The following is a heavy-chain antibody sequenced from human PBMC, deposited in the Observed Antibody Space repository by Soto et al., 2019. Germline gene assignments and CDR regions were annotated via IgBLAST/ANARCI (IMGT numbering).Heavy chain of an antibody. V-gene: IGHV3-11*06. CDR3: ARVRGSSGYYYDFDY. D-gene: IGHD3-22*01. Sequence: GGSLTLSCAASGFTFSDYYMSWIRQAPGKGLEWVSYISSSSSYTNYAGSVEGRFTISRDNAKRSLCLQMNSLRAEDTAVYDCARVRGSSGYYYDFDYWGQGTLVTVSS. CDR2: ISSSSSYT. J-gene: IGHJ4*02. CDR1: GFTFSDYY.